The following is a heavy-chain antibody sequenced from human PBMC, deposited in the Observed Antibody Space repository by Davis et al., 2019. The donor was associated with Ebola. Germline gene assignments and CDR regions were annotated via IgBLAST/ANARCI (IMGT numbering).Heavy chain of an antibody. CDR2: IYHSGSA. J-gene: IGHJ4*02. D-gene: IGHD6-6*01. V-gene: IGHV4-30-2*01. CDR3: ASLIAARPFYFAY. CDR1: GDSISSAAYS. Sequence: MPSETLSLTCAVSGDSISSAAYSWSWIRQPPGKGLEWIGCIYHSGSAYYNPSLKSRVTLSVDGSKNQFSLRLSSVTAADTAVYYCASLIAARPFYFAYWGQGTLVTVSS.